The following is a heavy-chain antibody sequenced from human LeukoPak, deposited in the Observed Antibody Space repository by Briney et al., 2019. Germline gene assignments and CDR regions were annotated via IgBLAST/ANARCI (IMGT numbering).Heavy chain of an antibody. CDR1: GGSISSSSHY. J-gene: IGHJ5*02. Sequence: PSETLSLTCTVSGGSISSSSHYWGWIRQPPGKGLEWIGSISYSGSTYYNPSLKSRVTISVDTSKNQFSLKLSSVTAADTAVYYCARDKQQLVHWFDPWGQGTLVTVSS. D-gene: IGHD6-13*01. V-gene: IGHV4-39*07. CDR2: ISYSGST. CDR3: ARDKQQLVHWFDP.